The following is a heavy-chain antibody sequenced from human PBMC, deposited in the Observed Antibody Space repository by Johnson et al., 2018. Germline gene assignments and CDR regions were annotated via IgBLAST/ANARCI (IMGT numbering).Heavy chain of an antibody. V-gene: IGHV3-9*01. CDR1: GFSFDAYA. Sequence: VQSGRSLRLSCVVSGFSFDAYAMHWVRQAPGKGLEWVSGITWNSGSIGYADSVKGRFTISRDNAKNSLYLQMNSLRVEDTAMYYCTKDKRYYYGSGSLPLFDYWGQGTLVTVSS. CDR3: TKDKRYYYGSGSLPLFDY. CDR2: ITWNSGSI. J-gene: IGHJ4*02. D-gene: IGHD3-10*01.